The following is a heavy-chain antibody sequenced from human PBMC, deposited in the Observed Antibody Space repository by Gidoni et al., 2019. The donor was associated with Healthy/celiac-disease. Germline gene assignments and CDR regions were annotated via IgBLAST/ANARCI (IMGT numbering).Heavy chain of an antibody. D-gene: IGHD2-15*01. Sequence: EVQLVESGGGLVKPGRSLRLSCTASGFTFGDYAMSWFRQAPGKGLEWVGFIRSKAYGGTTEDAASVKGRFTISRDDSKSIAYLQMNSLKTEDTAVYYCTRAGGYCSGGSCYPWFDPWGQGTLVTVSS. J-gene: IGHJ5*02. CDR3: TRAGGYCSGGSCYPWFDP. CDR2: IRSKAYGGTT. V-gene: IGHV3-49*05. CDR1: GFTFGDYA.